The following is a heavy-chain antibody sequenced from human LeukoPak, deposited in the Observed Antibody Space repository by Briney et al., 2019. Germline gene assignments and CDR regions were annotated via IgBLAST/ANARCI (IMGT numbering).Heavy chain of an antibody. V-gene: IGHV3-33*01. CDR1: GFTFSIYG. Sequence: GRSLRLSCAASGFTFSIYGMHWVRQAPGKGLEWVAVIWYDGSNKYYADSVKGRFTISRDNSKNTLYLQMNSLRAEDTAVYYCARDPSDYYDSSGYYYCFDYWGQGTLVTVSS. CDR3: ARDPSDYYDSSGYYYCFDY. CDR2: IWYDGSNK. J-gene: IGHJ4*02. D-gene: IGHD3-22*01.